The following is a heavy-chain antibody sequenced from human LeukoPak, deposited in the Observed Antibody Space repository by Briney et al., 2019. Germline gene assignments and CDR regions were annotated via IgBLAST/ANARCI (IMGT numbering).Heavy chain of an antibody. J-gene: IGHJ4*02. V-gene: IGHV3-23*01. CDR3: AKGRSSGYDLGDY. CDR1: GFTFSSYA. CDR2: ISGSDGST. D-gene: IGHD3-22*01. Sequence: GGSLRLSCAASGFTFSSYAMTWVRQAPGKGLEWVSSISGSDGSTYYADSVKGRFTISRDNSKNTPYVQMNSLRAEDTAVYYCAKGRSSGYDLGDYWGQGTLVTVSS.